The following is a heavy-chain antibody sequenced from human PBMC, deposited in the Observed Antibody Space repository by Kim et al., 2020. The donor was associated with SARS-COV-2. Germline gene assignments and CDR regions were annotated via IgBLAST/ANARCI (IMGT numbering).Heavy chain of an antibody. CDR1: GYTFTGYY. D-gene: IGHD1-26*01. Sequence: ASVKVSCKASGYTFTGYYMHWVRQAPGQGLEWMGRINPNSGGTNYAQKFQGRVTMTRDTSISTAYMELSRLRSDDTVVYYCARGGQWELPPLRTGVFFDYWGQGTLVTVSS. V-gene: IGHV1-2*05. J-gene: IGHJ4*02. CDR2: INPNSGGT. CDR3: ARGGQWELPPLRTGVFFDY.